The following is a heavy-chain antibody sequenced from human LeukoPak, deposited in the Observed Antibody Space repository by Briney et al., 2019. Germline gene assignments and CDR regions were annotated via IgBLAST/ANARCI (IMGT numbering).Heavy chain of an antibody. J-gene: IGHJ5*02. CDR3: ARDKERSWEYNWFDP. CDR1: GFTFSSYS. Sequence: PGGSLRLSCAASGFTFSSYSMNWVRQAPGKGLEWVSSISSSSSYIYYADSVKGRFTISRDNAKNSLYLQMNSLRAEDTAVYYCARDKERSWEYNWFDPWGQGTLVTVSS. D-gene: IGHD1-1*01. CDR2: ISSSSSYI. V-gene: IGHV3-21*01.